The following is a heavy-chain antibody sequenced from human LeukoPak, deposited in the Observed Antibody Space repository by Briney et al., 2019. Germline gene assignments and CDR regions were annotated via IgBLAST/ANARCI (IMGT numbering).Heavy chain of an antibody. CDR1: GFTFSSYA. CDR2: ISNSGFST. J-gene: IGHJ4*02. Sequence: GGSLRLSCAASGFTFSSYAMSWVRQAPGKGPEWVSAISNSGFSTYYADSVKGRFTISRDNSKNTLFLQMNSLRAEDTAVYYCESVPGEGEFDYWGQGTLVTVSS. D-gene: IGHD3-16*01. V-gene: IGHV3-23*01. CDR3: ESVPGEGEFDY.